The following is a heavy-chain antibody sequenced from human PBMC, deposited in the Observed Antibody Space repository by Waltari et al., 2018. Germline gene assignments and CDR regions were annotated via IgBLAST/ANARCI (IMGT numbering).Heavy chain of an antibody. D-gene: IGHD4-17*01. V-gene: IGHV4-39*07. J-gene: IGHJ6*03. CDR3: ARDSPLDYGGNFVLYYYYYMDV. CDR1: GGSISSSSYY. CDR2: NYYSGRT. Sequence: QLQLQESGPGLVKPSETLSLTCTVSGGSISSSSYYWGWIRQPPGKGLEWIGSNYYSGRTYYNPALKSRVTISVDTSKNQFSLKLSSVTAADTAVYYCARDSPLDYGGNFVLYYYYYMDVWGKGTTVTISS.